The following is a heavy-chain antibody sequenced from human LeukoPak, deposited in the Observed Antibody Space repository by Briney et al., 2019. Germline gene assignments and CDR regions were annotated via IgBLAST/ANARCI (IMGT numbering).Heavy chain of an antibody. CDR3: ARDRGIAAAGTTYTDY. CDR2: ISSSSSTI. J-gene: IGHJ4*02. CDR1: GFTFSSYS. D-gene: IGHD6-13*01. V-gene: IGHV3-48*01. Sequence: GGSLRLSCAASGFTFSSYSMNWVRQAPGKGLEWVSYISSSSSTIYYADSVKGRFTISRDNAKNSLYLQMNSLRAEDTAVYYCARDRGIAAAGTTYTDYWGQGTLVTVSS.